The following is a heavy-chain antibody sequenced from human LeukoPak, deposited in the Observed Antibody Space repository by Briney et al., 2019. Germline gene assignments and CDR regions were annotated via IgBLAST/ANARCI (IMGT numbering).Heavy chain of an antibody. J-gene: IGHJ3*02. V-gene: IGHV1-69*01. D-gene: IGHD3-10*01. Sequence: SVKVSCKASGGTFSSYTISWVRLAPGQGLEWMGGIIPIFGTANYAQKFQGRVTITADESTSTAYMELSSLRSEDTAVYYCARDSPRYYGSGSYYKNLDAFDIWGQGTMVTVSS. CDR2: IIPIFGTA. CDR3: ARDSPRYYGSGSYYKNLDAFDI. CDR1: GGTFSSYT.